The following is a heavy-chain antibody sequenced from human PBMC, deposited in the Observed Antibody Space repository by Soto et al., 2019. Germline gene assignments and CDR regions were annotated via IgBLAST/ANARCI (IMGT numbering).Heavy chain of an antibody. D-gene: IGHD3-16*02. J-gene: IGHJ5*02. V-gene: IGHV1-69*13. CDR3: TIDLLSSYRLGVYAP. Sequence: SVKVSCKASGGTFSSYAISWVRQAPGQGLEWMGGIIPIFGTANYAQKFQGRVTITADESTSTAYMELSSLRSEDTAVYYCTIDLLSSYRLGVYAPCGQGTQDLGSS. CDR1: GGTFSSYA. CDR2: IIPIFGTA.